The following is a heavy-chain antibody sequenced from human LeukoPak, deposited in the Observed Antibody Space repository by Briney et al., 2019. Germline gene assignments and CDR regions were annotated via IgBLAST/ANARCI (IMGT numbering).Heavy chain of an antibody. D-gene: IGHD3-3*01. CDR1: GGSVSGYY. V-gene: IGHV4-34*01. Sequence: SETLSLTCAVYGGSVSGYYWSWIRQPRGKALEWIVEISHRGRTHYNPSLKGRVTMSVDTSKNQFALEVDSVTAADTAVYYCARIPLYFLEPFDYWGQGILVTVSS. CDR2: ISHRGRT. J-gene: IGHJ4*02. CDR3: ARIPLYFLEPFDY.